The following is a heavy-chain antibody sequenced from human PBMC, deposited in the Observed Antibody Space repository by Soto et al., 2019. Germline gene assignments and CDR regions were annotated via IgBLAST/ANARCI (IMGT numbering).Heavy chain of an antibody. D-gene: IGHD3-10*01. Sequence: GGSLRLSCTGSGFPFANFLMSWFRQAPGKGLEWVGFIRSQPYGGTTQYAASVRGRFTISRDDSKGIAYLQMNSLKSEDSGVYYCIGSFPFWG. CDR3: IGSFPF. V-gene: IGHV3-49*03. J-gene: IGHJ2*01. CDR2: IRSQPYGGTT. CDR1: GFPFANFL.